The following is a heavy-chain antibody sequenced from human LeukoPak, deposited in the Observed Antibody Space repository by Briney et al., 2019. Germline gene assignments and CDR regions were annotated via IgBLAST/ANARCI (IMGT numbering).Heavy chain of an antibody. CDR3: TTLRIVGATTPDY. CDR2: IKSKTDGGTT. D-gene: IGHD1-26*01. V-gene: IGHV3-15*01. CDR1: GFTFSNAW. Sequence: PGGSLRLSCAASGFTFSNAWMSWVRQAPGKGLEWVGRIKSKTDGGTTDYAAPVKGRFTISRDDSKNTLYLQMNSLKTEDTAVYYCTTLRIVGATTPDYWGQGTLVTVSS. J-gene: IGHJ4*02.